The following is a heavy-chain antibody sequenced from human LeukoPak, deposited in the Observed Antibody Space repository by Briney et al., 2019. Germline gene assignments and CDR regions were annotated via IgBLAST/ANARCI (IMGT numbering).Heavy chain of an antibody. Sequence: GGSLRLSCAASEFSVGSNCMTWVRQAPGKGLEWVSLIYSGGSSNYAVSVKGRLTISRNNSKNTPKLQIKSLETADTAVYYCTTENTPIRGFWSGYHSDLGYWGQGTLVTVSS. J-gene: IGHJ4*02. CDR2: IYSGGSS. V-gene: IGHV3-66*01. D-gene: IGHD3-3*01. CDR1: EFSVGSNC. CDR3: TTENTPIRGFWSGYHSDLGY.